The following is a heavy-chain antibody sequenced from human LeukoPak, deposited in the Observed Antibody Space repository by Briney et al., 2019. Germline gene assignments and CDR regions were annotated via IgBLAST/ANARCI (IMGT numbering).Heavy chain of an antibody. D-gene: IGHD3-10*01. CDR3: ARDPDYYGAGSYHLGD. Sequence: PGGSLRLSCAASGFTFSSYSMNWVRQAPGKGLEWVSYISSSSSTIYYADSVKGRFTISRDNAKNSLYLQMNSLRAEDTAVYYCARDPDYYGAGSYHLGDWGQGTLVTVSS. V-gene: IGHV3-48*01. CDR2: ISSSSSTI. CDR1: GFTFSSYS. J-gene: IGHJ4*02.